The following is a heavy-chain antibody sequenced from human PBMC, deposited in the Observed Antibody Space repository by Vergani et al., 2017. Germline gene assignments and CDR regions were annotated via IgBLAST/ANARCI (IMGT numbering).Heavy chain of an antibody. CDR3: ARVHRQLHMYNWFDP. CDR2: IYPGDSDT. D-gene: IGHD2-2*01. Sequence: EVQLVQSGAEVKKPGESLKISCKGSGYSFTSYWIGWVRQMPGKGLEWMGIIYPGDSDTRYSPSFQGQVNISADKSISTAYLQWSSLKASDTAMYYCARVHRQLHMYNWFDPWGQGTLVTVSS. V-gene: IGHV5-51*01. CDR1: GYSFTSYW. J-gene: IGHJ5*02.